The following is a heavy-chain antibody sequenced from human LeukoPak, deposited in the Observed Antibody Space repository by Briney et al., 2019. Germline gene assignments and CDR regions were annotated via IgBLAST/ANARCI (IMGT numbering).Heavy chain of an antibody. CDR3: ARSSLAVYFNY. D-gene: IGHD6-19*01. J-gene: IGHJ4*02. CDR1: GGSISSGSYY. CDR2: IFTRGTT. Sequence: PSETLSLTCTVSGGSISSGSYYWNWIRQPAGKGLEWLGNIFTRGTTNYHASLESRLTISLDTARNQFSLSLRSVTAADTAIYFCARSSLAVYFNYWGQGTLVTASS. V-gene: IGHV4-61*09.